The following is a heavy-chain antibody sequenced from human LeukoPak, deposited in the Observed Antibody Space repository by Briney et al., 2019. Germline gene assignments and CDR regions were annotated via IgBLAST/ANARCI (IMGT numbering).Heavy chain of an antibody. J-gene: IGHJ4*02. CDR2: ISSNGGGT. CDR1: GFTFSSYA. Sequence: GGSLRLSCAASGFTFSSYAMHWGRQAPGKGLEYVSAISSNGGGTYYANSVKGRFTISRDDSKNTLYLQMGSLGAEDMAVYYCARYCNGGSCYSGYDYWGQGTLVTVSS. CDR3: ARYCNGGSCYSGYDY. D-gene: IGHD2-15*01. V-gene: IGHV3-64*01.